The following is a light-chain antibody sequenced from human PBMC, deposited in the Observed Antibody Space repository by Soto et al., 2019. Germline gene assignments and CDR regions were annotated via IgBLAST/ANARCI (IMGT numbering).Light chain of an antibody. V-gene: IGKV1-8*01. J-gene: IGKJ1*01. CDR3: QHYYSYPPT. CDR2: GAS. Sequence: AIRMTQSPSSVSASIGDRVTITCRASQGISSSLAWYQPKPGKAPKILISGASILQDGVPSRFSGRGSGTDFTLTISRLQSEDFATYFCQHYYSYPPTFGQGTKVDIK. CDR1: QGISSS.